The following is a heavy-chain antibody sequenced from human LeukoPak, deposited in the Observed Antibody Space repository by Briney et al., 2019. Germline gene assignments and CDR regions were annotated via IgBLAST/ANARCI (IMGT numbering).Heavy chain of an antibody. CDR2: IIPIFGTA. CDR3: ARDHDFPPRAFDI. CDR1: GGTFSSYA. V-gene: IGHV1-69*13. Sequence: SVNVSCKASGGTFSSYAISWVRQAPGQGLEWMGGIIPIFGTANYAQKFQGRVTITADESTSTAYMELSSLRSEDTAVYYCARDHDFPPRAFDIWGQGTMVTVSS. J-gene: IGHJ3*02. D-gene: IGHD3-3*01.